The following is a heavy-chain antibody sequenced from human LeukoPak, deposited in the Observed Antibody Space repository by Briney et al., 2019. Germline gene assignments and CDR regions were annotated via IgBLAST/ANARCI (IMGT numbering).Heavy chain of an antibody. CDR3: ARATPKGYYGSGSYSAFDY. J-gene: IGHJ4*02. V-gene: IGHV4-34*01. Sequence: PSETLSLTCAVYGGSFSGYYWSWIRQPPGKGLEWIGEINHSGSTNYNPSLKSRVTISVDTSKNQFSLKLSPVTAADTAVYYRARATPKGYYGSGSYSAFDYWGQGTLVTVSS. CDR1: GGSFSGYY. D-gene: IGHD3-10*01. CDR2: INHSGST.